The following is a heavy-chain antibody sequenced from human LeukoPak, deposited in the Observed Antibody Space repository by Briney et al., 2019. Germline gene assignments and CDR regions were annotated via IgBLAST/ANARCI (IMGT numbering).Heavy chain of an antibody. V-gene: IGHV4-39*01. CDR2: IYYPGTT. D-gene: IGHD6-19*01. J-gene: IGHJ6*02. Sequence: SETLSLTCKVSGVSIGSSGFYWGWFRQPPGKGLEWSDRIYYPGTTHYNPSLESRVTISVDTSKWQVFLTLRSVTATDTAVYYCGRHVSSGWDYFNGLDVWGQGTAVTVSS. CDR1: GVSIGSSGFY. CDR3: GRHVSSGWDYFNGLDV.